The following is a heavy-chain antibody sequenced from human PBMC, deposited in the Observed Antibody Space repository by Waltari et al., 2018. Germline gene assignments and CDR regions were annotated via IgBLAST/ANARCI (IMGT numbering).Heavy chain of an antibody. V-gene: IGHV3-66*02. Sequence: EVQLVESGGGLVQPGGSLRLSCAASGFTVSSNYMSWVRQAPGKVLEVVSVIYSGGSTYYADSVKGRVTISRDNSKNTLYLQMNSLRAEDTAVYYCARDLYLMDVWGQGTTVTVSS. CDR3: ARDLYLMDV. CDR1: GFTVSSNY. J-gene: IGHJ6*02. CDR2: IYSGGST.